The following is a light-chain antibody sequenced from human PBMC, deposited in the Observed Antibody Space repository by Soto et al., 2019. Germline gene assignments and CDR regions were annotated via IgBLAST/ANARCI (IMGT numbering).Light chain of an antibody. CDR3: QRYNSYTWS. CDR2: KAS. Sequence: DIHMTQSPSTLPASVGDRVTITCRASQSISSWLAWYQQKPVKAPKLLIYKASSFESGVPSRFSGSGAVTGFTLTSSCLQPDDFATYYCQRYNSYTWSFGQGTKVEIK. V-gene: IGKV1-5*03. J-gene: IGKJ1*01. CDR1: QSISSW.